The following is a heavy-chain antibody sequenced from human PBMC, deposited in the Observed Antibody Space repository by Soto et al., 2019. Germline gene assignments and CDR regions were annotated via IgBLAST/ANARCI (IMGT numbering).Heavy chain of an antibody. J-gene: IGHJ6*02. D-gene: IGHD3-22*01. CDR3: AGHSSGVPCYYYGMDV. CDR1: GGTFSSYA. Sequence: QVQLVQSGAEVKKPGSSVKVSCKASGGTFSSYAISWVRQAPGQGLEWMGGIIPIFDTADYAQKFQGRVRITADESTNTAYIGLSRLSSEDTAVYYCAGHSSGVPCYYYGMDVWGQGTTVTVSS. V-gene: IGHV1-69*12. CDR2: IIPIFDTA.